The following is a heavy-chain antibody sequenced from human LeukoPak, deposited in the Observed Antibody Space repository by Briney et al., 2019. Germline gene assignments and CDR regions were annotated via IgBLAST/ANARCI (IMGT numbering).Heavy chain of an antibody. CDR1: GFTFSSYW. Sequence: GGSLRLSCAASGFTFSSYWMHWVRQAPGKGLVWVANIKQDGSERNYVDSVKGRFTISRDNAKNSLYLQMNTLRDEDTAVYYCATGAGCGYWGQGTLVTVSS. D-gene: IGHD6-19*01. V-gene: IGHV3-7*03. CDR3: ATGAGCGY. J-gene: IGHJ4*02. CDR2: IKQDGSER.